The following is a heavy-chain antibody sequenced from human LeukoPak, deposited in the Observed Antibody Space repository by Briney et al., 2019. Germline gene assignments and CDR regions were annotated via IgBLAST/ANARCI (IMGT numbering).Heavy chain of an antibody. CDR1: GGSISSGGYS. D-gene: IGHD7-27*01. CDR2: IYHSGST. V-gene: IGHV4-30-2*05. J-gene: IGHJ3*02. CDR3: AREGWGRAFDI. Sequence: SQTLSLTCAVSGGSISSGGYSWSWIRQPPGKGLEWIGYIYHSGSTYYNPSLKSRVTISVDTSKNQFSLKLSSVTAADTAVYYCAREGWGRAFDIWGQGTMVTVSS.